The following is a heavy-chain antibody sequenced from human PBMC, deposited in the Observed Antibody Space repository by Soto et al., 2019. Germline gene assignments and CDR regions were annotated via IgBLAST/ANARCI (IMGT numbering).Heavy chain of an antibody. V-gene: IGHV3-21*06. CDR1: GFTFTRYS. Sequence: GGSLRLSCAASGFTFTRYSMNWVRQAPGKGLEWVSSISRTTNYIYYGDSMKGRFTISRDNAKNSLYLEMNSLRAEDTAVYYCARESEDLTSNFDYWGQGTLVTVSS. CDR3: ARESEDLTSNFDY. J-gene: IGHJ4*02. CDR2: ISRTTNYI.